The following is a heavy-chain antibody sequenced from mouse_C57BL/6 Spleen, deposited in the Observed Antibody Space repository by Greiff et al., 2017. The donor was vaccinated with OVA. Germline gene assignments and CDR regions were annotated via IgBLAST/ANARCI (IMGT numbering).Heavy chain of an antibody. CDR2: IYPRSGNT. CDR3: ALVYGFAY. V-gene: IGHV1-81*01. CDR1: GYTFTSYG. Sequence: QVQLQQSGAELARPGASVKLSCKASGYTFTSYGISWVKQRTGQGLEWIGEIYPRSGNTYYNEKFKGKATLTADKSSSPAYMGLRSLTSEDSAVYFCALVYGFAYWGQGTLVTVSA. D-gene: IGHD1-1*01. J-gene: IGHJ3*01.